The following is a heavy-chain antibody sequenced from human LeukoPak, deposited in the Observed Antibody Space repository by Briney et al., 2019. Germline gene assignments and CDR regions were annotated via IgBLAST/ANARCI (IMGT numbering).Heavy chain of an antibody. CDR1: GFTFSSYW. D-gene: IGHD3-9*01. CDR3: ASVGVLRYFDWLSYYYYYMDV. Sequence: GGSLRLSCAASGFTFSSYWMHWVRQAPGKGLVWVSRINSDGSSTSYADSVKGRFTISRDNAKNTLYLQMNSLRAEDTAVYYCASVGVLRYFDWLSYYYYYMDVWGKGTTVTISS. CDR2: INSDGSST. J-gene: IGHJ6*03. V-gene: IGHV3-74*01.